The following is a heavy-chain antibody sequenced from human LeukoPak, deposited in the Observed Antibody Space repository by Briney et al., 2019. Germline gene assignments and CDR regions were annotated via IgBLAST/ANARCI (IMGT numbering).Heavy chain of an antibody. J-gene: IGHJ4*02. V-gene: IGHV1-2*06. CDR2: INPNSGGT. CDR3: ARVRSGYPGDNSFDY. Sequence: ASVKVSCKASGYTFTGYYMHWVRQAPRQGLEWMGRINPNSGGTNYAQKFQGRVTMTRDTSISTAYMELSRLRSDDTAVYYCARVRSGYPGDNSFDYWGQGTLVTVSS. CDR1: GYTFTGYY. D-gene: IGHD3-3*01.